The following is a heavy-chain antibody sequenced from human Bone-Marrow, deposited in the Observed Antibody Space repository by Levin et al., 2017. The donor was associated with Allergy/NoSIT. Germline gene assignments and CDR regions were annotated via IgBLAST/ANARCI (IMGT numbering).Heavy chain of an antibody. CDR2: ISSSSTYT. Sequence: GESLKISCAASGFTFSDYYMSWVRQAPGKGLEWVSYISSSSTYTKYADSVKGRFTISRDNAKNSLYLQMNSLRAEDTAVYYCARELRTRVLVLRYFDWQTPDAFDIWGQGTMVTVSS. CDR1: GFTFSDYY. V-gene: IGHV3-11*05. D-gene: IGHD3-9*01. J-gene: IGHJ3*02. CDR3: ARELRTRVLVLRYFDWQTPDAFDI.